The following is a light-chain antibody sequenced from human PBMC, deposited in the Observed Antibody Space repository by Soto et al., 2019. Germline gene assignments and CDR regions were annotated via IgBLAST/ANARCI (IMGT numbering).Light chain of an antibody. V-gene: IGKV3-11*01. Sequence: IVLTQSPATLSLSPGERATLSCRASRSVGTFLAWYQQKPGLAPRLLIYDASNRASGIPARLSGGGSGTDFTLTISRLEHEGFAVYYCQQRSSWPSCGGGTKVEIK. CDR1: RSVGTF. J-gene: IGKJ4*02. CDR3: QQRSSWPS. CDR2: DAS.